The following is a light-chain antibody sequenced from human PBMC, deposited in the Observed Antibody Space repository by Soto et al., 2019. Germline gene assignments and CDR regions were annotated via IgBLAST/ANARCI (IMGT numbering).Light chain of an antibody. CDR2: DVS. V-gene: IGLV2-14*03. CDR3: SSYTRSSTLGV. Sequence: QSALTQPASVSGSPGQSITISCTGTSSDVGGYNHVSWYQQHPGKAPKLMIYDVSYRPSGVSNRFSGSKSGNTDSLTISGLQAEDEADYFCSSYTRSSTLGVFGGGTKLTVL. J-gene: IGLJ2*01. CDR1: SSDVGGYNH.